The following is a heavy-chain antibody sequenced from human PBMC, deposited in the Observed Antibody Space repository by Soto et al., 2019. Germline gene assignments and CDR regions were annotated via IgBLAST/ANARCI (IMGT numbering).Heavy chain of an antibody. CDR1: GGSISSGGYY. J-gene: IGHJ6*02. D-gene: IGHD2-2*01. CDR2: IYYSGST. CDR3: ARWVVGLRVLVPAATRYYYYGMDV. V-gene: IGHV4-31*03. Sequence: QVQLQESGPGLVKPSQTLSLTCTVSGGSISSGGYYWSWIRQHPGKGLEWIGYIYYSGSTYYNPSLKRRVTISVDTAKNQFSLKLSSVTAADTAVYYCARWVVGLRVLVPAATRYYYYGMDVWGQGTTVTVSS.